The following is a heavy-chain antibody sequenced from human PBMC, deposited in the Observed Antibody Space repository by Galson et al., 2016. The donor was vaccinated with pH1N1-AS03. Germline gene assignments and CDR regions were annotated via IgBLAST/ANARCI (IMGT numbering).Heavy chain of an antibody. CDR2: IRGNVVST. J-gene: IGHJ4*02. Sequence: SLRLSCAASGFTFSSYAMYWVRQAPGKGLESVSAIRGNVVSTYYANSVKGRFTISSDNSKNTMYLQMGSLIAEDMAVYYCARGPVSYSNYWFPPPDYWGQGTLVTVSS. CDR3: ARGPVSYSNYWFPPPDY. D-gene: IGHD6-13*01. V-gene: IGHV3-64*01. CDR1: GFTFSSYA.